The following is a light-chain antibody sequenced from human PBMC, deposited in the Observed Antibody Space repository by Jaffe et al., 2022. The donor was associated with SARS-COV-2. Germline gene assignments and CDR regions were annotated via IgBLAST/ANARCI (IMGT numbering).Light chain of an antibody. CDR1: SSDVGSYNR. CDR3: SSYTRRSTLV. CDR2: EVN. V-gene: IGLV2-18*02. J-gene: IGLJ2*01. Sequence: QSALTQPPSVSGSPGQSVTISCTGSSSDVGSYNRVSWFQQPPGTAPKLMIYEVNSRPSGVPDRFSGSKSGNTASLTISGLQAEDEADYYCSSYTRRSTLVFGGGTKLTVL.